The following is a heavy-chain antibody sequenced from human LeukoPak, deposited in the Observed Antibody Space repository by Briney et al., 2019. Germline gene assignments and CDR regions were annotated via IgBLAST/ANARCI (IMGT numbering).Heavy chain of an antibody. V-gene: IGHV3-7*01. J-gene: IGHJ6*03. CDR3: ARGVRVYYYYYMDV. CDR1: GFTFSSYA. Sequence: PGGSLRLSCAASGFTFSSYAMSWVRQAPGKGLEWVANIKQDGSEKYYVDSVKGRFTISRDNAKNSLYLQMNSLRAEDTAVYYCARGVRVYYYYYMDVWGKGTTVTVSS. CDR2: IKQDGSEK.